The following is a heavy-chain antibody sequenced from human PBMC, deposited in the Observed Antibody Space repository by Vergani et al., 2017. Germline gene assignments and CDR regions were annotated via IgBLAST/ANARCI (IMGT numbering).Heavy chain of an antibody. CDR3: TRDGWNYPFFDY. Sequence: EVQLVESGGGLVKPGGSLRLSCAASGFTFSNAWMSWVRQAPGKGLEWVGRIKSKTDGGTTDYAAPVKGRFTISRDDSKNTLYLQMNSLKTEDTAVYYCTRDGWNYPFFDYWGQGTLVTVSS. CDR1: GFTFSNAW. D-gene: IGHD1-7*01. CDR2: IKSKTDGGTT. J-gene: IGHJ4*02. V-gene: IGHV3-15*01.